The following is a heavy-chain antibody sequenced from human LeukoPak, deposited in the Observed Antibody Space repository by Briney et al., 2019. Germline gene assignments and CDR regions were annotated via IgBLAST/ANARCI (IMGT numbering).Heavy chain of an antibody. Sequence: QPGGSLRLSCAASGFTFSSYSMNWVRQAPGKGLEWVSGISGGSGNRDYGDSVKGRFTISRDNSKNTLYLQMNSLRAEDTAVYYCAKDLGYYDSSGYYWDYFDYWGQGTLVTVSS. CDR1: GFTFSSYS. V-gene: IGHV3-23*01. D-gene: IGHD3-22*01. J-gene: IGHJ4*02. CDR3: AKDLGYYDSSGYYWDYFDY. CDR2: ISGGSGNR.